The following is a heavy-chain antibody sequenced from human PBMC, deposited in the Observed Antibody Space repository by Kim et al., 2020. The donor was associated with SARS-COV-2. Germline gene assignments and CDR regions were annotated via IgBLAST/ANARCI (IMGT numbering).Heavy chain of an antibody. Sequence: GNTYYADSGKGRFTISSENSKNTLYLQMNSLRAEDTAVYYCAKGGRAPGYWGQGTLVTVSS. D-gene: IGHD1-26*01. J-gene: IGHJ4*02. V-gene: IGHV3-23*01. CDR3: AKGGRAPGY. CDR2: GNT.